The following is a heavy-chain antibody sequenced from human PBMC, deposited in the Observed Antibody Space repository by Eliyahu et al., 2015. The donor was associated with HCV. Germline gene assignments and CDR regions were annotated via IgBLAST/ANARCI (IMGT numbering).Heavy chain of an antibody. J-gene: IGHJ6*02. Sequence: EVQLVESGGGLVKPGGSLRLSCAASGFXFSSYSMNWVRQAPGKGLGWVSSISSSSSYIYYADSVKGRFTISRDNAKNSLYLQMNSLRAEDTAVYYCARDRAAGGIYFYGMDVWGQGTTVTVSS. CDR3: ARDRAAGGIYFYGMDV. CDR2: ISSSSSYI. CDR1: GFXFSSYS. D-gene: IGHD6-13*01. V-gene: IGHV3-21*01.